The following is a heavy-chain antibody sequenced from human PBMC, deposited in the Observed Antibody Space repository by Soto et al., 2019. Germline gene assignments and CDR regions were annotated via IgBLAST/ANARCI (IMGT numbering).Heavy chain of an antibody. V-gene: IGHV4-61*01. D-gene: IGHD6-19*01. J-gene: IGHJ5*02. CDR2: IYFSGST. CDR1: GDSVSSASFY. CDR3: ARVNSGRNWCDP. Sequence: QVQLQESGPGLVKPSETLSLTCTVSGDSVSSASFYWIWLRQAPGRGLEWIGFIYFSGSTNYNPSLKSRGTMSLDTSKNQFSLKLRSVTPADTAVYVWARVNSGRNWCDPWGQGTLVTVSS.